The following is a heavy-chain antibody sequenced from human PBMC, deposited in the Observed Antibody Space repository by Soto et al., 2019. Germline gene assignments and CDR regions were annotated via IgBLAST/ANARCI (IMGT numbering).Heavy chain of an antibody. J-gene: IGHJ1*01. CDR3: TTGKESKVLRFLQWLFHD. Sequence: PGWPLTLSRPALGLTSTNAWLRWARQAPGKGLECVGRINSKADGGTTDYPAPVKGRFTISRDDSKNTLYLQINSLKTEDTAVYYCTTGKESKVLRFLQWLFHDWGQGALVTVSS. CDR2: INSKADGGTT. V-gene: IGHV3-15*01. D-gene: IGHD3-3*01. CDR1: GLTSTNAW.